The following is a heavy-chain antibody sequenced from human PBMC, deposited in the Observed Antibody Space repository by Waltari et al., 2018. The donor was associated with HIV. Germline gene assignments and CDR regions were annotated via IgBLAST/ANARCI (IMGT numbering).Heavy chain of an antibody. Sequence: QVQLQESGPRLVKPSETLSLTCTVSGASIISTTYLWGSTNFYYWAWIRQPPGKVLEWIELVSASGNTHTMPSLRSRVSIFVNTSKSHVSLNLTSMTAADTAVYYCVRRHYYDGTGYFVPRHFSYYDMDVWGQGTTVTVSS. V-gene: IGHV4-39*02. CDR2: VSASGNT. J-gene: IGHJ6*02. D-gene: IGHD3-22*01. CDR3: VRRHYYDGTGYFVPRHFSYYDMDV. CDR1: GASIISTTYLWGSTNFYY.